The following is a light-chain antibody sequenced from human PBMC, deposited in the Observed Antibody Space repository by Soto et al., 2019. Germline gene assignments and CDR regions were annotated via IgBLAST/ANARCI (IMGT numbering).Light chain of an antibody. V-gene: IGKV3-20*01. CDR3: EQYGSSPRT. J-gene: IGKJ1*01. Sequence: PGERATLSCRAIQSVSSNYFAWYQQKPGQAPRLLIYGVSSRPTGIPDRFSGSGSGTDFTLTISRLEPEDFAVYYCEQYGSSPRTFGQGTKVDIK. CDR1: QSVSSNY. CDR2: GVS.